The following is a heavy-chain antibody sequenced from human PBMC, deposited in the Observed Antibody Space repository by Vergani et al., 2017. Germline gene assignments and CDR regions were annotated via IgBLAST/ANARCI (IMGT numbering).Heavy chain of an antibody. Sequence: EVQLVESGGGLVQPGRSLRLSCAASGFTFSSYAMSWVRQAPGKGLEWVSAISGSGGSTYYADSVKGRFTISRDNSKNTLYLQMNSLRAEDTAVYYCAKVPINDPYPGSYFDYWGQGTLVTVSS. J-gene: IGHJ4*02. CDR3: AKVPINDPYPGSYFDY. CDR2: ISGSGGST. D-gene: IGHD1-26*01. CDR1: GFTFSSYA. V-gene: IGHV3-23*04.